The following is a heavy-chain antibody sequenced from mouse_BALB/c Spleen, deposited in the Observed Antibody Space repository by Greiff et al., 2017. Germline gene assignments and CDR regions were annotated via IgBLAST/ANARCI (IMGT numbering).Heavy chain of an antibody. J-gene: IGHJ1*01. CDR1: GYTFTDYN. Sequence: VQLQQSGPELVKPGASVKIPCKASGYTFTDYNMDWVKQSHGKSLEWIGDINPNNGGTIYNQKFKGKATLTVDKSSSTAYMELRSLTSEDTAVYYCARCTTVVEGYFDVWGAGTTVTVSS. V-gene: IGHV1-18*01. D-gene: IGHD1-1*01. CDR2: INPNNGGT. CDR3: ARCTTVVEGYFDV.